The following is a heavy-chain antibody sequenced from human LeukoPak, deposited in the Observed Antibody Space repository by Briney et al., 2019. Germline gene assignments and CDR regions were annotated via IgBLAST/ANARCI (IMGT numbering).Heavy chain of an antibody. CDR3: AKSPVSSCRGSFCYPFDY. J-gene: IGHJ4*02. D-gene: IGHD2-15*01. CDR1: GFTFSTYA. Sequence: SGGSLRLSCEASGFTFSTYAMSWVRQIPGKGLEWVSAISGSDDGTYYADSVKGRFTISRDNSRNTLYLQMNTLRAEDTAVYFCAKSPVSSCRGSFCYPFDYWGQGNLVTVSS. CDR2: ISGSDDGT. V-gene: IGHV3-23*01.